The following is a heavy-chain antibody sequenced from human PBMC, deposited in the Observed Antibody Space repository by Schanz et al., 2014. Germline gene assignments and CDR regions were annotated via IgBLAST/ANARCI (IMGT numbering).Heavy chain of an antibody. D-gene: IGHD3-9*01. V-gene: IGHV3-21*01. Sequence: EVQLVESGGGLVKPGGSLRLSCAASGFTFSSYAMSWVRQVPGKGLEWVSCTNGDGTNAKYADSVKGRFTISRDNAKNTLYLQMNSLRAEDTAVYYCARDSRPNYDFLTAYYSIDYWGQGTLVTVSS. CDR1: GFTFSSYA. J-gene: IGHJ4*02. CDR3: ARDSRPNYDFLTAYYSIDY. CDR2: TNGDGTNA.